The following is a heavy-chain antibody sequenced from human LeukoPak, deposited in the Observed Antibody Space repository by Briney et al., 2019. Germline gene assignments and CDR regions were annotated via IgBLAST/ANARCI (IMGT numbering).Heavy chain of an antibody. J-gene: IGHJ4*02. Sequence: GGSLRLSCAASGFTFSSYAMSWVRQAPGKGLEWVSAISGSGGSTYYADSVKGRFTISRGNSKNTLYLQMNSLRAEDTAVYYCAKDGLQLRFFDYWGQGTLVTVSS. CDR2: ISGSGGST. CDR1: GFTFSSYA. V-gene: IGHV3-23*01. CDR3: AKDGLQLRFFDY. D-gene: IGHD5-12*01.